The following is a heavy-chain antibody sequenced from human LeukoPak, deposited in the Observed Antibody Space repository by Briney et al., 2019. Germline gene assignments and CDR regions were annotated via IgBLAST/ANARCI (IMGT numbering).Heavy chain of an antibody. CDR1: GGSLINYY. V-gene: IGHV4-34*01. CDR3: AMVLWQSGRPGP. J-gene: IGHJ5*02. CDR2: IDHSGGT. Sequence: PSETLSLTCAVYGGSLINYYWSWIRQSPGKGLEWIGDIDHSGGTSYNPALRSRVTMSIDPSRDQFYLKINSVTASDTAVYYCAMVLWQSGRPGPWDQGSLVTVSS. D-gene: IGHD4/OR15-4a*01.